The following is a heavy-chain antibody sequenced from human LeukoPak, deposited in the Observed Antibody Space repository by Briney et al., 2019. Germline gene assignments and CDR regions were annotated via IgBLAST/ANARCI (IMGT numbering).Heavy chain of an antibody. Sequence: ASVKVSCKASGFTFTSSAIQWVRQAPGQGLGWMGIINPSGGSTSYAQKFQGRVTMTRDMSTSTVYMELSSLRSEDTAVYYCARDSIFSAPLNYYDSSGYGNWFDPWGQGTLVTVSS. CDR1: GFTFTSSA. CDR3: ARDSIFSAPLNYYDSSGYGNWFDP. J-gene: IGHJ5*02. CDR2: INPSGGST. V-gene: IGHV1-46*01. D-gene: IGHD3-22*01.